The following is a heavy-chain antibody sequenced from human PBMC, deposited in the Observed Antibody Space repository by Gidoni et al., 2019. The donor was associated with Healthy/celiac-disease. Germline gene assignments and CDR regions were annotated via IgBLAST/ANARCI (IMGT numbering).Heavy chain of an antibody. CDR1: GFTFGDYA. CDR2: IRSKAYGGTT. Sequence: EVQLVESGGGLVQPGRSMILSCTASGFTFGDYARIWVRQVPGKGLEWVGFIRSKAYGGTTEYAASVKGRFTISRDDSKSIAYLQMNSLKTEDTDVYYCTREKLRLDYWGQGTLVTVSS. V-gene: IGHV3-49*04. J-gene: IGHJ4*02. CDR3: TREKLRLDY. D-gene: IGHD1-7*01.